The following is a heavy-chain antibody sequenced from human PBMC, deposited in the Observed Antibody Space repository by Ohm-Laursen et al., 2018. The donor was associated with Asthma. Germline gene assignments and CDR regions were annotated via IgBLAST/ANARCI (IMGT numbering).Heavy chain of an antibody. Sequence: GSLRLSCTATGFTFSDYFMHWVRQGPGEGLVWISHIFPHGRHTNYADSVKGRFTISRDDAQNTLYLQMNSLRAEDTALYYCARGPIQAPLNFDHWGQGTLVTVSS. CDR1: GFTFSDYF. J-gene: IGHJ4*02. V-gene: IGHV3-74*01. D-gene: IGHD5-18*01. CDR3: ARGPIQAPLNFDH. CDR2: IFPHGRHT.